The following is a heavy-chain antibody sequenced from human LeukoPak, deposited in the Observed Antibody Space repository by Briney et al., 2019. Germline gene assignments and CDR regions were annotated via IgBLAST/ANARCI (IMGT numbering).Heavy chain of an antibody. Sequence: PGGSLRRSCAAPGFTFSSYGMHWVRQAPGKGLEWVGVISFDGSNRYYADSVKGRFTISRDNSKKTVFLQMNSLRAEDTAVYYCAKALKTWGYCGGDCSNVHTFDFWGQGTMVTVSS. D-gene: IGHD2-21*02. CDR1: GFTFSSYG. J-gene: IGHJ3*01. CDR2: ISFDGSNR. CDR3: AKALKTWGYCGGDCSNVHTFDF. V-gene: IGHV3-30*18.